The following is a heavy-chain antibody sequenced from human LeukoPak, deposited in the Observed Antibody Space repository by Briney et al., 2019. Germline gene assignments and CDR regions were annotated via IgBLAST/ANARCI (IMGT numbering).Heavy chain of an antibody. CDR3: ARDRGSGYFGFWFDP. J-gene: IGHJ5*02. Sequence: SETLSLTCSVSGGSIGSGVYSWSWIRQPPGKGLEWIGYIYYSGSTNYNPSLKSRVTISVDTSKNQFSLKLSSVTAADTAVYYCARDRGSGYFGFWFDPWGQGTLVTVSS. CDR1: GGSIGSGVYS. V-gene: IGHV4-61*08. CDR2: IYYSGST. D-gene: IGHD3-22*01.